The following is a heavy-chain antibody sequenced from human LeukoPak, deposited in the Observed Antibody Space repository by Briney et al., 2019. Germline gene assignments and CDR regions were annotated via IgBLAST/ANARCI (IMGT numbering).Heavy chain of an antibody. CDR2: ISSSGST. CDR3: ARDNYYGLGTYYYYFYMDV. CDR1: GGPINSYY. V-gene: IGHV4-4*07. D-gene: IGHD3-10*01. Sequence: SETLSLTCTVSGGPINSYYWSWIRQPAGEGLEWIGRISSSGSTNYNPSLKSRVTMSVDTSKNQFSLKLSSVTAADTAVYYCARDNYYGLGTYYYYFYMDVWGKGTTVTISS. J-gene: IGHJ6*03.